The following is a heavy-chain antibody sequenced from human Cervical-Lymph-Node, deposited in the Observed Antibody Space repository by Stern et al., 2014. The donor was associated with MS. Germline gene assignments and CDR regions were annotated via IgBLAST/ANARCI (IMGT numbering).Heavy chain of an antibody. V-gene: IGHV1-2*02. Sequence: VQLVQSGAEVKKPGASVKVSCKASGYTFTGYYMHWVRQAPGQGLEWMGWINPNSGGTNYAQKFQGRVTMTRDTSISTAYMELSRLRSDDTAVYYCARDPRYCSSTSCYFNWFDPWGQGTLVTVSS. J-gene: IGHJ5*02. D-gene: IGHD2-2*01. CDR1: GYTFTGYY. CDR2: INPNSGGT. CDR3: ARDPRYCSSTSCYFNWFDP.